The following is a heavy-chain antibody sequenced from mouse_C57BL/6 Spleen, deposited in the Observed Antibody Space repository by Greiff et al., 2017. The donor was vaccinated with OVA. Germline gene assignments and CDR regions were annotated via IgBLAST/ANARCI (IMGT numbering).Heavy chain of an antibody. Sequence: QVQLQQPGAELVKPGASVKLSCKASGYTFTSYWMHWVKQRPGQGLEWIGMIHPNSGSTNYNEKFKSKATLTVDKSSSTAYLQLSSLTSEDSAVYYCARSTVVATREFDYWGRGTTLTVSS. CDR2: IHPNSGST. D-gene: IGHD1-1*01. CDR1: GYTFTSYW. V-gene: IGHV1-64*01. CDR3: ARSTVVATREFDY. J-gene: IGHJ2*01.